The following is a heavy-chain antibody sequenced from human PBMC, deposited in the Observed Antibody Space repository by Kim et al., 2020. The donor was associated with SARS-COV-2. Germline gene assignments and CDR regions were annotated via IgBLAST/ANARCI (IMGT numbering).Heavy chain of an antibody. CDR2: INTNTGNP. D-gene: IGHD6-13*01. V-gene: IGHV7-4-1*02. J-gene: IGHJ5*02. CDR3: ARDLGRYSSSWYDSVSGNNWFDP. CDR1: GYTFTSYA. Sequence: ASVKVSCKASGYTFTSYAMNWVRQAPGQGLEWMGWINTNTGNPTYAQGFTGRFVFSLDTSVSTAYLQISSLKAEDTAVYYCARDLGRYSSSWYDSVSGNNWFDPWGQGTLVTVSS.